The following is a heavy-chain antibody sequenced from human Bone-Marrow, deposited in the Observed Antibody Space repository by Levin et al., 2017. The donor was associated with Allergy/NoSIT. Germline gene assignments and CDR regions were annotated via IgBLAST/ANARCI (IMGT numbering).Heavy chain of an antibody. V-gene: IGHV4-59*01. CDR1: GGSISSYY. Sequence: SETLSLTCTVSGGSISSYYWSWIRQPPGKGLEWIGYIYYSGSTNYNPSLKNRVTISVDTSKNQFSLKLSSVTAADTAVYYCARGVFSPVDPWTTWGQGTLVTVSS. J-gene: IGHJ5*02. D-gene: IGHD3/OR15-3a*01. CDR3: ARGVFSPVDPWTT. CDR2: IYYSGST.